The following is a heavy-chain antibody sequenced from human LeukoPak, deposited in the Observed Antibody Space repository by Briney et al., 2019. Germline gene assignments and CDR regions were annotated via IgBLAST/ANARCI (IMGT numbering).Heavy chain of an antibody. CDR1: GFTFSDYY. CDR2: ISSSGSTI. D-gene: IGHD3-10*01. V-gene: IGHV3-11*01. CDR3: AKEARITMVRGGNDAFDI. J-gene: IGHJ3*02. Sequence: GGSLRLSCAASGFTFSDYYMSWIRQAPGKGLEWVSYISSSGSTIYYADSVKGRFTISRDNAKNSLYLQMNSLRAEDTALYYCAKEARITMVRGGNDAFDIWGQGTMVTVSS.